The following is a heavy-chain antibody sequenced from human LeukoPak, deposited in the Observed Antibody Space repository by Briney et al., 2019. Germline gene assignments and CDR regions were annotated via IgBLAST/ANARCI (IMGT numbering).Heavy chain of an antibody. CDR3: ARHNRPIVATNDGGGHFDY. CDR1: GGSISSSSYY. Sequence: PSETLSLTCTVSGGSISSSSYYWGWIRQPPGKGLEWIGSIYYSGSTYYNPSLKSRVTISVDTSKNQFSLKLSSVTAADTAMYYCARHNRPIVATNDGGGHFDYWGQGTLVTVSS. D-gene: IGHD5-12*01. V-gene: IGHV4-39*01. CDR2: IYYSGST. J-gene: IGHJ4*02.